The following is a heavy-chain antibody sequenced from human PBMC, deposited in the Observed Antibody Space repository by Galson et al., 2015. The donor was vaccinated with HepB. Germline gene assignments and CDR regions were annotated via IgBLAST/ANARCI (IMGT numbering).Heavy chain of an antibody. CDR2: ISSSSIYI. Sequence: SLRLSCAASGFSFSSYSMNWVRQAPGKGLEWVSAISSSSIYIYQADSVKGRFTTSRDNAKNSLYLQTNSLRAEDTAVYYCARGKYDSGTDYYFDYWGQGTLVTVSS. CDR1: GFSFSSYS. J-gene: IGHJ4*02. D-gene: IGHD3-22*01. CDR3: ARGKYDSGTDYYFDY. V-gene: IGHV3-21*01.